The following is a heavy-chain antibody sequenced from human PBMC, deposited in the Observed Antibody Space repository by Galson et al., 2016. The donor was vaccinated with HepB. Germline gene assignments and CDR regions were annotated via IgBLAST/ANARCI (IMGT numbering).Heavy chain of an antibody. V-gene: IGHV3-23*01. Sequence: SLRLSCAAPGFTFTTYAMSWVRQAPGKGLEWVASISGGDDNSFCADSVKGRFTISRDNSKNTVSLQMYSLRAEDTAVYYCAKLSITNIRSGYYGFPNLWGQGTLVTVSS. D-gene: IGHD3/OR15-3a*01. CDR3: AKLSITNIRSGYYGFPNL. CDR1: GFTFTTYA. J-gene: IGHJ5*02. CDR2: ISGGDDNS.